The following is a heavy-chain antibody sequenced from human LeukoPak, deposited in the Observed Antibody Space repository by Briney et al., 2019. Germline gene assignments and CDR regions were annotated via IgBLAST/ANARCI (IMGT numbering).Heavy chain of an antibody. CDR3: ASSARPLYWFDP. CDR2: INSDGSST. D-gene: IGHD6-6*01. J-gene: IGHJ5*02. CDR1: GFTFSSYW. V-gene: IGHV3-74*01. Sequence: GGSMRLSCAASGFTFSSYWMHWVRQAPGKGLVWVSRINSDGSSTSYADSVKGRFTISRDNAKNTLYLQMNSLRAEDTAVYYCASSARPLYWFDPWGQGTLVTVSS.